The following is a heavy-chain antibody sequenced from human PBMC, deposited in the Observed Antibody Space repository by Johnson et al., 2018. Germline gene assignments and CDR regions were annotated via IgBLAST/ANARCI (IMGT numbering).Heavy chain of an antibody. CDR2: IKSDGRPT. CDR3: ARVEGSYYGDDAFDI. V-gene: IGHV3-74*03. Sequence: EVQLVETGGGLVQPGGSLRLSCLASGFTLSSYWMHWVSQAPGKGLVWVSRIKSDGRPTTYADFGKGGLTISRDNANNTLYLEMNSLRVEDTAVYYCARVEGSYYGDDAFDIWGQGTLVTVSS. J-gene: IGHJ3*02. D-gene: IGHD1-26*01. CDR1: GFTLSSYW.